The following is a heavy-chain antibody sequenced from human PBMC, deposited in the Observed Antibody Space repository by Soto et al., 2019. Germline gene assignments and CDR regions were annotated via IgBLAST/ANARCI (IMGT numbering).Heavy chain of an antibody. J-gene: IGHJ6*02. CDR2: ISAYNGNT. CDR3: ARLEVYVDHYYYYYGMDV. Sequence: ASVKVSCKASGYTFTSYGISWVRQAPGQGLEWMGWISAYNGNTNYAQKLQGRVTMTTDTSTSTAYMELRSLRSDDTAVYYCARLEVYVDHYYYYYGMDVWGQGTTVTVSS. V-gene: IGHV1-18*04. D-gene: IGHD2-8*01. CDR1: GYTFTSYG.